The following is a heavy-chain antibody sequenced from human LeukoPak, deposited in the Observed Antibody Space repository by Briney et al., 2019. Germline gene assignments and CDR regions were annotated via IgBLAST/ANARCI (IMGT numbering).Heavy chain of an antibody. CDR3: ARLDPYSSSLPVTDV. J-gene: IGHJ6*02. CDR2: IDPSDSYT. V-gene: IGHV5-10-1*01. Sequence: GESLKISCKGSGYSFTSYWISWLRQMPGKGLEWMGRIDPSDSYTNYSPSFQGHVTISADKSISTAYLQWSSLKASDTAVYYCARLDPYSSSLPVTDVWGQGTTVTVSS. CDR1: GYSFTSYW. D-gene: IGHD6-13*01.